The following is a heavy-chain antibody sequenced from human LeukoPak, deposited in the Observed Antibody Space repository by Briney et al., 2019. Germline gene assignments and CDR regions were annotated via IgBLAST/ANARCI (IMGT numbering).Heavy chain of an antibody. J-gene: IGHJ2*01. V-gene: IGHV3-7*01. CDR3: ARDWGYGDYLYWYFDL. CDR2: INRDGSEK. Sequence: SGGSLRLSCAASGFTFSNYWMNWVRQAPGKGMEWVANINRDGSEKNYVDSVKGRFTISRDNAKNSLYLQMNSLRAEDTAVYYCARDWGYGDYLYWYFDLWGRGTLVTVSS. D-gene: IGHD4-17*01. CDR1: GFTFSNYW.